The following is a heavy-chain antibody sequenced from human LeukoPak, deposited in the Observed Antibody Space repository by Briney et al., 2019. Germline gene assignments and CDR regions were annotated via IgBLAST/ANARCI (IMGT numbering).Heavy chain of an antibody. D-gene: IGHD3-10*01. J-gene: IGHJ4*02. CDR2: ISPSGDDT. Sequence: ASVRVSCKASGYTFTDYYIHWVRQAPGQGLEWMGWISPSGDDTNYAPKFQGRVTMTSDTSITTAYLDLSRLRSDDTAVYFCARDLHHYYTSGTYSLDSWGQGTLVTVSS. V-gene: IGHV1-2*02. CDR1: GYTFTDYY. CDR3: ARDLHHYYTSGTYSLDS.